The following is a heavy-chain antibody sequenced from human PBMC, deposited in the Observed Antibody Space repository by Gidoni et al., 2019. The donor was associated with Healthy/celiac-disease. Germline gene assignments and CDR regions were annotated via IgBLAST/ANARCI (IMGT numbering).Heavy chain of an antibody. CDR3: AKVWGSSGPVYYFDY. V-gene: IGHV3-23*01. Sequence: EVQLLESGGGLVQPGGSLRLSCAAAGFTCSSYAMSWVRQAQGKGLEWVSAISGSGGSTYYADSVKCRFTISRDNSKNTLYLQMNSLRAEDTAVYYCAKVWGSSGPVYYFDYWGQGTLVTVSS. CDR1: GFTCSSYA. CDR2: ISGSGGST. D-gene: IGHD3-22*01. J-gene: IGHJ4*02.